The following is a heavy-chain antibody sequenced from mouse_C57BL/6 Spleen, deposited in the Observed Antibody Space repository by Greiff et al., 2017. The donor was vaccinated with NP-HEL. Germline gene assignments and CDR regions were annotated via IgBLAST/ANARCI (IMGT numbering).Heavy chain of an antibody. CDR1: GFTFSSYG. J-gene: IGHJ2*01. CDR2: ISSGGSYT. CDR3: ASLNWDPDYFDY. D-gene: IGHD4-1*01. V-gene: IGHV5-6*01. Sequence: EVQGVESGGDLVKPGGSLKLSCAASGFTFSSYGMSWVRQTPDKRLEWVATISSGGSYTYYPDSVKGRFTISRDNAKNTLYLQMSSLKSEDTAMYYWASLNWDPDYFDYWGQGTTLTVSS.